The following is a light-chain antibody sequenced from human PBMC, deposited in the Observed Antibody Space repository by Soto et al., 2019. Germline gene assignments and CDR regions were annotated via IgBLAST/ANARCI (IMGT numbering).Light chain of an antibody. J-gene: IGKJ2*01. CDR2: GSS. V-gene: IGKV3-20*01. Sequence: EVVLTQSPGTLSLSPGERATLSGRASQSVSNNYFAWYQHKPGQSPRLLIFGSSDRATGIPDRFSGSGSGTDFTLTISRLEPEDFAVYYCQQYGSSPPYTFGQGNKLEIK. CDR3: QQYGSSPPYT. CDR1: QSVSNNY.